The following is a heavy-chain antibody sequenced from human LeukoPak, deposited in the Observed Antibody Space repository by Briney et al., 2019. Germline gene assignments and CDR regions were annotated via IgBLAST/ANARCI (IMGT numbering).Heavy chain of an antibody. Sequence: PSETLPLTCAVYGGSFSGYYWSWIRQPPGKGLEWIGEINHSGSTNYNPSLKSRVTISVDTSKNQFSLKLSSVTAADTAVYYCARRIGIVTYYDFWSGYFDYWGQGTLVTVSS. CDR1: GGSFSGYY. CDR3: ARRIGIVTYYDFWSGYFDY. D-gene: IGHD3-3*01. J-gene: IGHJ4*02. CDR2: INHSGST. V-gene: IGHV4-34*01.